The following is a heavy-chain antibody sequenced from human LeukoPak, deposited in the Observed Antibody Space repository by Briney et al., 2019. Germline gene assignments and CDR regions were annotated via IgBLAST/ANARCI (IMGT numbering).Heavy chain of an antibody. J-gene: IGHJ6*03. Sequence: SETLSLTCAAYGGSFSGYYWSWIRQPPGKGLEWIGEINHSGSTNYNPSLKSRVTISVDTSKNHFSLEVSSVTAADTAVYYCARGQYSTSSFYNHYYMDVWGTGTTVTVSS. D-gene: IGHD6-6*01. CDR2: INHSGST. CDR3: ARGQYSTSSFYNHYYMDV. V-gene: IGHV4-34*01. CDR1: GGSFSGYY.